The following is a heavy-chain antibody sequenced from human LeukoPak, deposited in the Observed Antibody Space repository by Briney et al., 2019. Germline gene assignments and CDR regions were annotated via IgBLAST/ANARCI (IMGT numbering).Heavy chain of an antibody. D-gene: IGHD3-3*01. Sequence: GGSLRLSCAASGFTVSSNYMSWVRQAPGKGLEWVANIKQDGSEKYYVDSVKGRFTISRDNAKNSLYLQMNSLRAEDTAVYYCARDGATIFIKFDYWGQGTLVTVSS. CDR3: ARDGATIFIKFDY. CDR2: IKQDGSEK. V-gene: IGHV3-7*05. J-gene: IGHJ4*02. CDR1: GFTVSSNY.